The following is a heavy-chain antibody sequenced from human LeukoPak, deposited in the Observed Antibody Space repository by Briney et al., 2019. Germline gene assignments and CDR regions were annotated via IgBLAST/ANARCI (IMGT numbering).Heavy chain of an antibody. D-gene: IGHD3-16*01. CDR2: ISAYNGNT. CDR1: GYTFTSYG. CDR3: ARDSHDYVWGSLGY. V-gene: IGHV1-18*04. Sequence: GASVKVSCKASGYTFTSYGISWVRQAPGQGLEWMGWISAYNGNTNYAQKLQGRVTMTTDTSTNTAYMELRSLRSDDTAVYYCARDSHDYVWGSLGYWGQGTLVTVSS. J-gene: IGHJ4*02.